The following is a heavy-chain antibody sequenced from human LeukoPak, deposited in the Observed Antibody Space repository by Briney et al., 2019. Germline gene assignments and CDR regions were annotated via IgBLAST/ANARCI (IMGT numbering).Heavy chain of an antibody. J-gene: IGHJ4*02. V-gene: IGHV3-23*01. CDR3: AKEWDVVVIAAAPDFDY. CDR1: GFTFSSYA. D-gene: IGHD2-21*01. CDR2: ISGSGGST. Sequence: GGSLRLSCAASGFTFSSYAMSWVRQAPGKGLEWVSAISGSGGSTYYADSVKGRFTISRDNSKNTLYLQMNSLRAEDTAVYYCAKEWDVVVIAAAPDFDYWGQGTLVTVSS.